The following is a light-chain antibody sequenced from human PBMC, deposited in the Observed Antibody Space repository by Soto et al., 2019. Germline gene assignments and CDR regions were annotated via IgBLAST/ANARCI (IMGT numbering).Light chain of an antibody. CDR3: MPDLQTPRT. CDR1: QSPQHNICNTL. V-gene: IGKV2-28*01. CDR2: LGS. J-gene: IGKJ1*01. Sequence: VMPQSPLALTVTPGEPASISCKSSQSPQHNICNTLLDWSMETPWQSPQLLIYLGSRLATGAPDRVSGTESVTDFTLSISTVEADAAAMDYGMPDLQTPRTFGKGTKLEI.